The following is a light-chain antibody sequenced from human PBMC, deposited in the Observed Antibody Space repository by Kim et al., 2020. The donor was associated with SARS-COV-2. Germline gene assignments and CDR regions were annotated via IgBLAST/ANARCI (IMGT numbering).Light chain of an antibody. CDR2: GAS. J-gene: IGKJ1*01. V-gene: IGKV3-20*01. Sequence: SPGERATLSCRASQFVSNSYLAWYQQRPGQAPKVIIYGASSRATGTPDRFSGSGSGTDFTLIITRLETEDFAVYFCQQYGSSPWTFGQGTKVEIK. CDR3: QQYGSSPWT. CDR1: QFVSNSY.